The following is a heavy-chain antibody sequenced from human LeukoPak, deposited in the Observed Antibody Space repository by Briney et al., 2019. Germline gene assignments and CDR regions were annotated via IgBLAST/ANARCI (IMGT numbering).Heavy chain of an antibody. CDR3: ARDQRSVIVVRTTNWYFDL. CDR1: GFTFSNYW. J-gene: IGHJ2*01. D-gene: IGHD3-22*01. CDR2: INQDGTEI. Sequence: GGSLRLSCAASGFTFSNYWMSWVRQAPGKGLEWVANINQDGTEIYSVDSVKGRFTISRDNAKNSLFLQINSLRAEDTAVYYCARDQRSVIVVRTTNWYFDLWGRGTLVTVSS. V-gene: IGHV3-7*01.